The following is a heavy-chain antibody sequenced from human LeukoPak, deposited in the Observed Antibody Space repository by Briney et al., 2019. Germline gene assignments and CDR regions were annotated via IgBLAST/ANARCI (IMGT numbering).Heavy chain of an antibody. Sequence: GGSLRLSCVASGFTFSNYWMSWVRQAPGKGLEWVAVISYDGSNKYYADSVKGRFTISRDNSKNTLYLQMNSLRAEDTAVYYCAKDLSESYFDYWGQGTLVTVSS. V-gene: IGHV3-30*18. D-gene: IGHD2/OR15-2a*01. CDR2: ISYDGSNK. CDR1: GFTFSNYW. J-gene: IGHJ4*02. CDR3: AKDLSESYFDY.